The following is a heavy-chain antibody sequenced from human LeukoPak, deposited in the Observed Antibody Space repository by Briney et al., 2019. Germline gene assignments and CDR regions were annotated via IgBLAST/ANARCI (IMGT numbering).Heavy chain of an antibody. D-gene: IGHD3-10*01. J-gene: IGHJ4*02. CDR3: ARLISYYGSGIDY. Sequence: GESLKISCHGSGYAFPSYWIGLGRQRPGKGVEGMGHIFPSDSDTRYSPSFGGRVTISADQSTSTAYLQWISLKPSGTGMYYCARLISYYGSGIDYWGQGTLVTVSS. V-gene: IGHV5-51*01. CDR1: GYAFPSYW. CDR2: IFPSDSDT.